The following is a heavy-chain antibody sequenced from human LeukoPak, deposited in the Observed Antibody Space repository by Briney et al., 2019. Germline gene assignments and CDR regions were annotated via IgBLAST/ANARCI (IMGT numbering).Heavy chain of an antibody. Sequence: SETLSLTCSVSGDSISSSGHYWGWIRQSPEKGLDWIGSIYSNGNTYYNPSVKSRVTISVDTSKNQFSLKLTSVTAAETAVYYCARSATVTTGYFDYWGQGALVTVSS. J-gene: IGHJ4*02. CDR3: ARSATVTTGYFDY. CDR1: GDSISSSGHY. D-gene: IGHD4-17*01. CDR2: IYSNGNT. V-gene: IGHV4-39*07.